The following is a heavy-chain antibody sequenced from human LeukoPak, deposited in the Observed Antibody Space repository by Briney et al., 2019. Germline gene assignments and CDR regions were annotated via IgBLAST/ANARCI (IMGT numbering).Heavy chain of an antibody. CDR1: GFTFSSYW. J-gene: IGHJ4*02. V-gene: IGHV3-74*01. CDR2: VNPQGSGT. Sequence: GGSLRLSCAASGFTFSSYWMHWVRQAPGKGLVWVSRVNPQGSGTSYTDSVKGRFTISRDNAKDALHLRMDNLRVGDTAVYYCARARWSSTGWFLGYWGQGTLVTVSS. D-gene: IGHD6-19*01. CDR3: ARARWSSTGWFLGY.